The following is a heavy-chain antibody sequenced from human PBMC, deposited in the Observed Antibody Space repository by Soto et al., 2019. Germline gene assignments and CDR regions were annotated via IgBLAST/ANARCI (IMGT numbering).Heavy chain of an antibody. CDR1: GYTFTGYY. V-gene: IGHV1-2*04. Sequence: ASVKVSCKASGYTFTGYYMHWVRQAPGQGLEWMGWINPNSGGTNYAQKFQGWVTMTRDTSISTAYMELSRLRSDDTAVYYCAGDCGSGTHISNYYYYGMDVWGQGTTVTVSS. CDR2: INPNSGGT. CDR3: AGDCGSGTHISNYYYYGMDV. D-gene: IGHD3-10*01. J-gene: IGHJ6*02.